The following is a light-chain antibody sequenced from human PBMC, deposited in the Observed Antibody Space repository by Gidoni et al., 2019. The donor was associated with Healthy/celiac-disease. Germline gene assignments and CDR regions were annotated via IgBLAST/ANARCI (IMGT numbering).Light chain of an antibody. Sequence: SYELTQPSSVSVSPGQTARITCSGDVLAKKYARWVQQKPGQAPVLVIYKDSERPSGIPEQFSGSSSGTTVTLTISGAQVEDEADYYCYSAADDNQGIFGGGTKLTVL. V-gene: IGLV3-27*01. CDR3: YSAADDNQGI. CDR2: KDS. CDR1: VLAKKY. J-gene: IGLJ2*01.